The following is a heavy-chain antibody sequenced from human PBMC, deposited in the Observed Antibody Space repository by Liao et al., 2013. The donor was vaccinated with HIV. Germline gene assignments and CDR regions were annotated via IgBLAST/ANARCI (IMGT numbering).Heavy chain of an antibody. D-gene: IGHD3-3*01. CDR1: GGSISSGSYY. Sequence: QVQLQESGPGLVKPSQTLSLTCTVSGGSISSGSYYWSWIRQPAGKGLEWIGRIYTSGSTNYNPSLKSRVTISVDTSKNQFSLKLSSVTAADTAVYYCARRYDFWSGYGYFDYWGQGTLVTVSS. J-gene: IGHJ4*02. CDR2: IYTSGST. V-gene: IGHV4-61*02. CDR3: ARRYDFWSGYGYFDY.